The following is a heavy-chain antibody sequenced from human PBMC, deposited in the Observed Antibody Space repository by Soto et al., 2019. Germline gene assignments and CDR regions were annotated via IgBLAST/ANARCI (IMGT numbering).Heavy chain of an antibody. J-gene: IGHJ4*02. Sequence: PSETLSLTCSVSGTSIRGYYWTWIRQPPGKGLEWIGYIYYTGTTKYNPSLKSRVTISVDTSKNQFSLGLNSVTAADTAVYYCAREVSSFGSNHFDSWGQGALVTVSS. CDR1: GTSIRGYY. D-gene: IGHD3-10*01. V-gene: IGHV4-59*01. CDR2: IYYTGTT. CDR3: AREVSSFGSNHFDS.